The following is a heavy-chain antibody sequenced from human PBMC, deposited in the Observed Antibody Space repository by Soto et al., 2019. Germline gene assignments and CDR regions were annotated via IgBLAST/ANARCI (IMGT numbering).Heavy chain of an antibody. V-gene: IGHV3-21*06. J-gene: IGHJ5*02. CDR3: APHYFDGTPYS. CDR2: ISSSSSYI. D-gene: IGHD3-9*01. CDR1: GFPFSSFG. Sequence: EVILVESGGGLVRPGGSLRVSCAASGFPFSSFGMNWVRQAPGKGLEWISSISSSSSYIYYADSVKGRFAISRDNSQNSLYLEMNNLRAEDTAVYYCAPHYFDGTPYSWGQGTLVTVSS.